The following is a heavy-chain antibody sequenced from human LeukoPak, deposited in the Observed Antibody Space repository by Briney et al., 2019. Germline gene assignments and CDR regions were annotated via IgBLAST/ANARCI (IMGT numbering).Heavy chain of an antibody. Sequence: ASVKVSCKASGYTFTGYYMHWVRQAPGQGLEWMGWINPNSGGTNYAQKFQGRVTTTRDTSISTAYMELSRLRSDDTAVYYCARELSGGYSYGYDYWGQGTLVTVSS. J-gene: IGHJ4*02. D-gene: IGHD5-18*01. V-gene: IGHV1-2*02. CDR1: GYTFTGYY. CDR2: INPNSGGT. CDR3: ARELSGGYSYGYDY.